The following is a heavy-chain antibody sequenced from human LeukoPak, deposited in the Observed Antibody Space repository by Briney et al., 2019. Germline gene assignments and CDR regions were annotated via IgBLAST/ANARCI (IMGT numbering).Heavy chain of an antibody. V-gene: IGHV4-39*07. CDR3: ARGGRWLQRKEFPNPDY. J-gene: IGHJ4*02. CDR1: GGSISSSSDY. Sequence: SETLSLTCTVSGGSISSSSDYWGWIRQPPGKGMEWIGNIYYIGSTYYNPSLKSRVTISVDTSKNQFSLKLSSVTAADTAVYYCARGGRWLQRKEFPNPDYWGQGTLVTVSS. CDR2: IYYIGST. D-gene: IGHD5-24*01.